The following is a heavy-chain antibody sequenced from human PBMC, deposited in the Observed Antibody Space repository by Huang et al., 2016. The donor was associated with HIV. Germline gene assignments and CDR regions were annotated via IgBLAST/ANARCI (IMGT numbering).Heavy chain of an antibody. Sequence: EEHLVESGGGLVQPGGSLRLSCEASGFKFSNYWMQWVRQAPGKGLMWVSRIKIDGRTTDYVDSVKGRCTISRDNAKNTLYLQMSSLTAEDTAIYYCARAGGFEIWGQGTVVTVSS. J-gene: IGHJ3*02. CDR1: GFKFSNYW. CDR2: IKIDGRTT. CDR3: ARAGGFEI. D-gene: IGHD2-15*01. V-gene: IGHV3-74*01.